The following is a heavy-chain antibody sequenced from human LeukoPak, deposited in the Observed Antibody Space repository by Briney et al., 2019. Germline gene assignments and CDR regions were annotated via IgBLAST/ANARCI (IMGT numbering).Heavy chain of an antibody. CDR1: GGSIRSYY. CDR3: ARRTGYYDGFDY. CDR2: IYYSGST. V-gene: IGHV4-59*01. D-gene: IGHD3/OR15-3a*01. Sequence: PSETLSLTCTVSGGSIRSYYWSWIRQPPGKGLEWIGYIYYSGSTNYNPSLKSRVTISVDTSKNQFSLKLSSVTAADTAVYYCARRTGYYDGFDYWGQGTLVTVSS. J-gene: IGHJ4*02.